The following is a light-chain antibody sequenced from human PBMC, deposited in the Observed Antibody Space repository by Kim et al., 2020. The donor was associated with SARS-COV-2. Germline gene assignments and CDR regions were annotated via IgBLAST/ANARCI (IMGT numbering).Light chain of an antibody. J-gene: IGLJ1*01. Sequence: QPVLTQSSSASASLGSSVKLTCTLSSGHSSYIIAWHQQQPGKAPRYLMKLEGSGSYNKGSGVPDRFSGSSSGADRYLTISNPQSEDEADYYCETWDSNTHVFATGTKVTVL. CDR2: LEGSGSY. CDR3: ETWDSNTHV. CDR1: SGHSSYI. V-gene: IGLV4-60*03.